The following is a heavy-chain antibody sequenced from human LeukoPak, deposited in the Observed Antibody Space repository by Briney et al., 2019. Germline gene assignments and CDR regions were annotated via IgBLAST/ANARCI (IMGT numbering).Heavy chain of an antibody. CDR3: ARSISGLGD. CDR1: ADSVSSNNAA. D-gene: IGHD3-10*01. Sequence: QTLSLTRAISADSVSSNNAAWNWIRQSPSRGLEWLGRTYSRSKWSNDYAVSVKGRITISADTSKNQFSLQLNSVTPEDTAVYYCARSISGLGDWGQGTLVTVSS. J-gene: IGHJ4*02. V-gene: IGHV6-1*01. CDR2: TYSRSKWSN.